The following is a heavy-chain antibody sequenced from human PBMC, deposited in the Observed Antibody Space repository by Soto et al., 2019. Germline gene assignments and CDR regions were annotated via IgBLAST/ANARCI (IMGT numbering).Heavy chain of an antibody. CDR1: GGSFSGYY. Sequence: SSETLSLTCAVYGGSFSGYYWTWIRQTPGKGLEWIGEINHSGSTNYKPSLKSRISMSADTSKKQFSLNLTSVTAADTAVYYCAIGECSSNHCVRSWSRDIRGNGTVSTVSS. CDR2: INHSGST. V-gene: IGHV4-34*01. CDR3: AIGECSSNHCVRSWSRDI. J-gene: IGHJ3*02. D-gene: IGHD2-2*01.